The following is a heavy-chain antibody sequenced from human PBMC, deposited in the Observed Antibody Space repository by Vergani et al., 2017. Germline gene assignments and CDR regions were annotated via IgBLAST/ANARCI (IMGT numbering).Heavy chain of an antibody. Sequence: EVQLLESGGGLVQPGGSLRLSCAASGFTFSSYAMSWVRQAPGKGLEWVSAISGSGGSTYYADSVKGRFTISRDNSKNTLYLQMNSLRAEDTAVYYCAKREGCSGGSCYSRYYYYYMDVWGKXP. CDR3: AKREGCSGGSCYSRYYYYYMDV. V-gene: IGHV3-23*01. CDR1: GFTFSSYA. CDR2: ISGSGGST. D-gene: IGHD2-15*01. J-gene: IGHJ6*03.